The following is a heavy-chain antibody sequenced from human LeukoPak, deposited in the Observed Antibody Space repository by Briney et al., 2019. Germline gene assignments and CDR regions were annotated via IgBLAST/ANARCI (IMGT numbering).Heavy chain of an antibody. CDR1: GGSISSSSYY. J-gene: IGHJ4*02. CDR2: IYYSGST. Sequence: PSETLSLTCTVSGGSISSSSYYWGWIRQPPGKGLEWIGYIYYSGSTNYNPSLKSRVTISVDTSKNQFSLKLSSVTAADTAVYYCARDRYYFDYWGQGTLVTVSS. V-gene: IGHV4-61*01. CDR3: ARDRYYFDY.